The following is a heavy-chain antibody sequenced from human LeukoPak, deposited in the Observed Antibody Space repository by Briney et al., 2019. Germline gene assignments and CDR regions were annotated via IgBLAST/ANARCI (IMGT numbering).Heavy chain of an antibody. D-gene: IGHD2-21*02. CDR1: GFTFSSYA. Sequence: PGRSLRLSCAASGFTFSSYAMHWVRQAPGKGLEWVAVISYDGSNKYYADSVKGRFTISRDNSKNTLYLQMNSLRAEDTAVYYCARDQHIVVVTAIKARLAYAFDIWGQGTMVTASS. CDR3: ARDQHIVVVTAIKARLAYAFDI. J-gene: IGHJ3*02. CDR2: ISYDGSNK. V-gene: IGHV3-30-3*01.